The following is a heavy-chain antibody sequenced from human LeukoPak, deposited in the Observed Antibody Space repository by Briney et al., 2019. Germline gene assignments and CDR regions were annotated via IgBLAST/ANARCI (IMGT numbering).Heavy chain of an antibody. CDR3: ARIYSYGLLDY. CDR1: GFTFSSYG. D-gene: IGHD5-18*01. Sequence: GGSLRLSCAASGFTFSSYGMHWVRQAPGKGLEWVSSISSSSSYIYYADSVKGRFTVSRDNAKNSLYLQMNSLRAEDTAVYYCARIYSYGLLDYWGQGTLVTVSS. V-gene: IGHV3-21*01. CDR2: ISSSSSYI. J-gene: IGHJ4*02.